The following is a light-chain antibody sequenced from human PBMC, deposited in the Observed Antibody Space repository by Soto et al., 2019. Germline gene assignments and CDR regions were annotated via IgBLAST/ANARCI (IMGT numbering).Light chain of an antibody. V-gene: IGLV2-14*01. CDR3: SSYTSSRTLYV. J-gene: IGLJ1*01. CDR2: DVS. Sequence: QSALTQPASVSVSPGQSITISCTGAISDVGIYNYVSWYQQHPGKAPKLIIYDVSNRPSGVSNRFSGSKSGNTASLTISGLQAEDEADYYCSSYTSSRTLYVFGTGTKVTVL. CDR1: ISDVGIYNY.